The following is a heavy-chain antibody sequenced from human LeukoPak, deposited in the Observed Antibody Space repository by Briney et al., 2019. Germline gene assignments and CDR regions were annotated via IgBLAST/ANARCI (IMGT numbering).Heavy chain of an antibody. V-gene: IGHV1-2*02. CDR3: AREGYYDSSGYDY. CDR2: INPNSGGT. CDR1: GYTFTSYG. Sequence: ASVKVSCKASGYTFTSYGISWVRQAPGQGLEWMGWINPNSGGTNYAQKFQGRVTMTRDTSISTAYMELSRLRSDDTAVYYCAREGYYDSSGYDYWGQGTLVTVSS. J-gene: IGHJ4*02. D-gene: IGHD3-22*01.